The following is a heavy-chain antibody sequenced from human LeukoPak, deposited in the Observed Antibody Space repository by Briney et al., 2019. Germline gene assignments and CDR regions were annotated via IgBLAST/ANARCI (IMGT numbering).Heavy chain of an antibody. CDR1: GYTFTGYY. D-gene: IGHD5-12*01. V-gene: IGHV1-2*02. J-gene: IGHJ4*02. CDR3: ARAGGYRGYDAPYYFDY. CDR2: INPNSGGT. Sequence: ASVRASCKASGYTFTGYYMHSVRQAPGHRLGWMGWINPNSGGTNYAQKFQGRVTMTRDTSISTAYMELSRLRSDDAAVYYCARAGGYRGYDAPYYFDYWGQGTLVNVSS.